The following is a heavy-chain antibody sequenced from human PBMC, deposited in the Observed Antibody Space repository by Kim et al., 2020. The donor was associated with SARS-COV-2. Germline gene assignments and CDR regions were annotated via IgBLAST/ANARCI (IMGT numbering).Heavy chain of an antibody. Sequence: GGSLRLSCAASGFTFSTYAIYWVRQAPGKGLEWVAVISYDGSNKYYSDSVKGRFTISRDNSKNTLYLQMNSLRAEDTAVYYCAKTGSGNYFSEFDYWGQGTLVTVSS. CDR2: ISYDGSNK. CDR1: GFTFSTYA. CDR3: AKTGSGNYFSEFDY. V-gene: IGHV3-30-3*02. D-gene: IGHD3-10*01. J-gene: IGHJ4*02.